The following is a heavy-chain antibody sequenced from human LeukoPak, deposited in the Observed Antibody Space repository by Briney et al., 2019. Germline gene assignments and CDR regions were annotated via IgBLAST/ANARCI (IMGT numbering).Heavy chain of an antibody. D-gene: IGHD6-13*01. CDR1: GYSISSGYY. J-gene: IGHJ4*02. CDR2: IYHSGST. CDR3: ARDRFQQLAY. Sequence: PSETLSLTCTVSGYSISSGYYWGWIRQPPGKGLEWIGSIYHSGSTYYNPSLKSRATISVDTSKNQFSLKLSSVTAADTAVYYCARDRFQQLAYWGQGTLVTVSS. V-gene: IGHV4-38-2*02.